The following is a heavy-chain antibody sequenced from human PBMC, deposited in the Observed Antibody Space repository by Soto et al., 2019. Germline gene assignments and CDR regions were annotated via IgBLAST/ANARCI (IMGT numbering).Heavy chain of an antibody. D-gene: IGHD2-15*01. CDR3: PVRRSFRAPDY. CDR2: VYPGDSDT. CDR1: GYSFTNYW. Sequence: GESLKISCKASGYSFTNYWIGWVRQMPGKGLEWMGIVYPGDSDTRYSPSFEGQVTISADKSISTAYLQWNSLKASDTAMYYCPVRRSFRAPDYWGQGTLVTVSS. V-gene: IGHV5-51*01. J-gene: IGHJ4*02.